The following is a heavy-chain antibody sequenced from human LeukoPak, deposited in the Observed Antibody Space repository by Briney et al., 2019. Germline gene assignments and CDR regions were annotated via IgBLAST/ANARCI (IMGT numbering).Heavy chain of an antibody. Sequence: GGSLRLSCAASGFTFSSYAMSWVRQAPGKGLEWVSAISGSGGSTYCADSVKGRFTISRDNSKNTLYLQMNSLRAEDTAVYYCAKFSEERSFTGPFDYWGQGTLVTVSS. J-gene: IGHJ4*02. V-gene: IGHV3-23*01. CDR3: AKFSEERSFTGPFDY. D-gene: IGHD3-16*01. CDR2: ISGSGGST. CDR1: GFTFSSYA.